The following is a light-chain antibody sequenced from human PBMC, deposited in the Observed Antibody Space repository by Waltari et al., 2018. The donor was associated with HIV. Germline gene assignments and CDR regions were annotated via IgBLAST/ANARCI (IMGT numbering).Light chain of an antibody. CDR2: HDS. Sequence: SYELTQPPSVSVSPGQTASITCSGDQLGDKFVCWYQQRPGQPPVLVLYHDSKRPSGIPGRFSGSNSGNTATLTITGTQSMDEADYYCQAWDRSVVFGGGTKLTVL. CDR3: QAWDRSVV. J-gene: IGLJ2*01. CDR1: QLGDKF. V-gene: IGLV3-1*01.